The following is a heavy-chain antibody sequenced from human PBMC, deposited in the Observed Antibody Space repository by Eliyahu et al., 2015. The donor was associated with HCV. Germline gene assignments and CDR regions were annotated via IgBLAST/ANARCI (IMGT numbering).Heavy chain of an antibody. CDR3: ARGRGNYCRGGSCHNSFDY. CDR2: INDRRKT. CDR1: GESFSGYX. D-gene: IGHD2-15*01. J-gene: IGHJ4*02. V-gene: IGHV4-34*01. Sequence: QVQLQQWGAGLLKPSETLSXTCAVYGESFSGYXWSWXRQPPGKGLEWIGEINDRRKTXYNPSLKSRVSMSGDTSKNQFSLKLTSVTAADTAVYYCARGRGNYCRGGSCHNSFDYWGQGTLVTVSS.